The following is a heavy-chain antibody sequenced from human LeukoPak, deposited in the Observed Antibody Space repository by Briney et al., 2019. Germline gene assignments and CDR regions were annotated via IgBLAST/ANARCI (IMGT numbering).Heavy chain of an antibody. CDR2: ISGSGGST. J-gene: IGHJ4*02. CDR3: AKAPSRGWSNSDY. V-gene: IGHV3-23*01. CDR1: GFTFSSFA. Sequence: PGGSLRLCCAASGFTFSSFAMSWVRQAPGKGLEWVSAISGSGGSTYYADSVKGRFTISRDNSKNTLYLQMNSLRAEDTAVYYCAKAPSRGWSNSDYWGQGTLVTVSS. D-gene: IGHD6-19*01.